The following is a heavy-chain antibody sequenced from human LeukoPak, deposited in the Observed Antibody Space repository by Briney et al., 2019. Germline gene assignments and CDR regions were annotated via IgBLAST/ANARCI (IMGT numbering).Heavy chain of an antibody. CDR3: ARGLRQLGY. CDR2: IYYSGST. Sequence: SETLSLTCTVSGASISSYYWSWIRQPPGKGLEWIGYIYYSGSTNYNPSLKSRVTISVDTSKNQFSLKLSSVTAADTAVYYCARGLRQLGYWGQGTLVTVSS. D-gene: IGHD6-13*01. CDR1: GASISSYY. V-gene: IGHV4-59*12. J-gene: IGHJ4*02.